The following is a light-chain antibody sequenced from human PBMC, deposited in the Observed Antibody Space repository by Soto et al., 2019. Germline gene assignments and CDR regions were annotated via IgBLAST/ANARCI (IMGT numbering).Light chain of an antibody. CDR3: QHYNSYSEA. V-gene: IGKV1-5*03. CDR1: HTISSC. Sequence: DIQMTQSPSTLSGSXGDRVTLSCRDGHTISSCLAWYQQKPGXAPKLLXYKASTLKTGGPSRFSGSGSGTEFTRTISSLQPDDFATYYGQHYNSYSEAFGQGTKVDIK. J-gene: IGKJ1*01. CDR2: KAS.